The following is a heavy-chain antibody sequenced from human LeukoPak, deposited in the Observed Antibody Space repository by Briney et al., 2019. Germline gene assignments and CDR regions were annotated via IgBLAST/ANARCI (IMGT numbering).Heavy chain of an antibody. V-gene: IGHV1-18*01. J-gene: IGHJ6*03. CDR2: ISAYNGNT. D-gene: IGHD6-13*01. CDR3: ATGYSSSWPSYYYYYMDV. CDR1: GYTFTSYG. Sequence: ASVKVSCKASGYTFTSYGISWVRQAPGQGLEWMGWISAYNGNTNYAQKLQGRVTMTTDTSTSTAYMELRSLRSDDTAVYYCATGYSSSWPSYYYYYMDVWGKETTVTVSS.